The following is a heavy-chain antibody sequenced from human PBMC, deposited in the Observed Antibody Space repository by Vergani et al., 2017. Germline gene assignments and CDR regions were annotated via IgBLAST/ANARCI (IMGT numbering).Heavy chain of an antibody. Sequence: VQLVESGGGVVQPGRSLRLSCAASGFTFSSYAMHWVRQAPGKGLEWVAVISYDGSNKYYADSVKGRFTISRDNSKNTLYLQMNSLRAEDTAVYYCAKDNRPRWVFDYWGQGTLVTVSS. CDR3: AKDNRPRWVFDY. J-gene: IGHJ4*02. D-gene: IGHD2/OR15-2a*01. CDR2: ISYDGSNK. CDR1: GFTFSSYA. V-gene: IGHV3-30-3*01.